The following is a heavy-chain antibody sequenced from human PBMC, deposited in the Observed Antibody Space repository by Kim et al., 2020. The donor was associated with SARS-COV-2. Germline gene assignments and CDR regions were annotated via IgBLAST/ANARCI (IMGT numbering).Heavy chain of an antibody. V-gene: IGHV4-59*13. Sequence: SETLSLTCTVSGGSICSYYWSWIRQPPGKGLEWIGYIYYSGSTNYNPSLKSRVTISVDTSKNQFSLKLSSVTAADTAVYYCARDFGGFDPWGQGTLVTVSS. CDR1: GGSICSYY. J-gene: IGHJ5*02. CDR2: IYYSGST. D-gene: IGHD3-16*01. CDR3: ARDFGGFDP.